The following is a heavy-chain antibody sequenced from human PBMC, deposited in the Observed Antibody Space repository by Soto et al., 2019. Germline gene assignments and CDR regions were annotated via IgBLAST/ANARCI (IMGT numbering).Heavy chain of an antibody. Sequence: QVQLVESGGGVVQPGRSLRLACAASGFSFSSYGMHWVRQAPGKGLEWVAIISFDGMNTHYADSVKGRFTISRDNSQNTLYLEMNSLRPEDTDVFYCEKDGGDSSGHYTYYYYALDVWGQGTTVTVSS. CDR2: ISFDGMNT. V-gene: IGHV3-30*18. CDR1: GFSFSSYG. CDR3: EKDGGDSSGHYTYYYYALDV. J-gene: IGHJ6*02. D-gene: IGHD3-22*01.